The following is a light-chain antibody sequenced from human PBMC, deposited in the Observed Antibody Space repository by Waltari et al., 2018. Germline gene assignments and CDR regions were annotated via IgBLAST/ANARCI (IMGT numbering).Light chain of an antibody. CDR1: SSNIGSNL. V-gene: IGLV1-47*01. CDR3: VAWDASLSSPV. Sequence: QSVLTQTPSASGTPGQRVTISCAGSSSNIGSNLVYWYQQLPGTAPKLLIHRNTQRSSGVPYRFSGSKSGTSASLAISGLRSEDEADYYCVAWDASLSSPVFGGGTKLTVL. CDR2: RNT. J-gene: IGLJ2*01.